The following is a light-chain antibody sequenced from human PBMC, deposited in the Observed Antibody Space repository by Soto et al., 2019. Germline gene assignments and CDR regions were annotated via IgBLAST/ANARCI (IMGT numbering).Light chain of an antibody. J-gene: IGKJ1*01. Sequence: DIQMTQSPSTLSASIGDKVTITCRASQSISDWLAWYQQKPGKAPKLLIYDASNLESGFPSRFSGSVSGAEFTLTISSLQPDDFATYYCQQYNNFSTFGQGTKVDIK. CDR3: QQYNNFST. V-gene: IGKV1-5*01. CDR1: QSISDW. CDR2: DAS.